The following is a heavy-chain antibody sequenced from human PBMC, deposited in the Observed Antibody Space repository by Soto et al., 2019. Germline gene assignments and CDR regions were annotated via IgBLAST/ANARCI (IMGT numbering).Heavy chain of an antibody. CDR1: GFTFSHYF. CDR2: ISNSGSTT. CDR3: VREKYCSGGSCYSDY. Sequence: QVQLVESGGGLAKPGGSLRLSCPASGFTFSHYFMTWIRQAPGKGLEWVSHISNSGSTTYYADSVKGRFTISRDNAKDSLSLQMNSLRAEDTAVYYCVREKYCSGGSCYSDYWGQGTLVTVSS. V-gene: IGHV3-11*01. J-gene: IGHJ4*02. D-gene: IGHD2-15*01.